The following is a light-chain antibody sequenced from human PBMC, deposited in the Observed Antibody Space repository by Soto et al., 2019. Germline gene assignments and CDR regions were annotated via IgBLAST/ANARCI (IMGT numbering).Light chain of an antibody. V-gene: IGKV1-39*01. CDR1: QSISSY. Sequence: DIRMTQSPSSLSASVGDRVTITCRASQSISSYLNWYQQKPGKAPKLLIYAASSLQSGVPSRFSGSGSGTDFTLTISSLHPEDFATYYCQQSYSTPRAFGQGTKVDIK. CDR3: QQSYSTPRA. CDR2: AAS. J-gene: IGKJ1*01.